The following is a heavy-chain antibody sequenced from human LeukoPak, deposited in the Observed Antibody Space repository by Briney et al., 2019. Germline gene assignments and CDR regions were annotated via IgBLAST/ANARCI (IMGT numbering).Heavy chain of an antibody. CDR1: GYSISSGYY. CDR3: ARHVTADFWSGYRDYYYYYMDV. Sequence: SETLSLTCAVSGYSISSGYYWGWIRQPPGKGREWIGRIYHSGSTYSNTSLKSRVTISVDTSKNQFSLKLSSATAADTAVYYCARHVTADFWSGYRDYYYYYMDVWGKGTTVTVSS. J-gene: IGHJ6*03. V-gene: IGHV4-38-2*01. D-gene: IGHD3-3*01. CDR2: IYHSGST.